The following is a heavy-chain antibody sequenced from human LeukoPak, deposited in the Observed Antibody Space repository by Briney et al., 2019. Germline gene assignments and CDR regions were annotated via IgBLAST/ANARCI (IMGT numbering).Heavy chain of an antibody. J-gene: IGHJ4*02. Sequence: GGSLRLSCAASGFTFSSYAMSWVRQAPGKGLEWVSAISGSGGSTYYADSVKGRFTISRDNSKNTLYLQMNSLRAEDTAVYYCARDAISSWYRKKPYYFDYWGQGTLVTVSS. CDR3: ARDAISSWYRKKPYYFDY. CDR1: GFTFSSYA. V-gene: IGHV3-23*01. D-gene: IGHD6-13*01. CDR2: ISGSGGST.